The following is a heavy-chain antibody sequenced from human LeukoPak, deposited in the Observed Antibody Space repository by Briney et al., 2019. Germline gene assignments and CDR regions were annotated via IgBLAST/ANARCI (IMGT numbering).Heavy chain of an antibody. CDR3: ERDYGA. CDR2: INSDGSAT. J-gene: IGHJ5*02. Sequence: PGGSLRLSCEASGFTFSRYWMHWVRQAPGKGLMWVSRINSDGSATTYADFVKGRFTISRDNAKNTVDLQMNSLRVDDTAIYYCERDYGAWGQGTLVTVSP. V-gene: IGHV3-74*03. CDR1: GFTFSRYW. D-gene: IGHD4/OR15-4a*01.